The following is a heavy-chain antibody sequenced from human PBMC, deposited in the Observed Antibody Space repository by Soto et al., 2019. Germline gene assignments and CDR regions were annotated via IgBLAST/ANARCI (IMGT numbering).Heavy chain of an antibody. CDR2: IYYSGST. J-gene: IGHJ4*02. D-gene: IGHD3-9*01. V-gene: IGHV4-39*01. Sequence: SETLSLTCTVSGGSISSSSYYWGWIRQPPGKGLEWIGSIYYSGSTNYNPSLKSRVTISVDTSKNQFSLKLSSVTAADTAVYYCARQGAYDILTGYYGFGTADYWGQGTLVTVSS. CDR3: ARQGAYDILTGYYGFGTADY. CDR1: GGSISSSSYY.